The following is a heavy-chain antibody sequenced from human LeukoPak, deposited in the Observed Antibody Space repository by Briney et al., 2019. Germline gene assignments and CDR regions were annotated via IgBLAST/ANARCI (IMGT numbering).Heavy chain of an antibody. CDR2: IYHSGST. CDR3: ARDFGYSSGWYKGAFDY. J-gene: IGHJ4*02. V-gene: IGHV4-38-2*02. CDR1: GYSISSGYY. Sequence: SETLSLTCTVSGYSISSGYYWGWIRQPPGKGLEWIGSIYHSGSTYYNPSLKSRVTISVDTSKNQFSLRLSSVTAADTAVYYCARDFGYSSGWYKGAFDYWGQGTLVTVSS. D-gene: IGHD6-19*01.